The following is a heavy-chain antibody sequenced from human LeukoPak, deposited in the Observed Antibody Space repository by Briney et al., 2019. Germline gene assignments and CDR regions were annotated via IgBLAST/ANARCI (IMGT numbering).Heavy chain of an antibody. CDR1: GGTFSSYA. CDR3: ARVSYGSGSYWEQIYAFDI. CDR2: IIPTFGTA. V-gene: IGHV1-69*05. D-gene: IGHD3-10*01. J-gene: IGHJ3*02. Sequence: SVKVSCKASGGTFSSYAISWVRQAPGQGLEWMGRIIPTFGTANYAQKFQGRVTITTDESTSTAYMELSSLRSEDTAVYYCARVSYGSGSYWEQIYAFDIWGQGTMVTFSS.